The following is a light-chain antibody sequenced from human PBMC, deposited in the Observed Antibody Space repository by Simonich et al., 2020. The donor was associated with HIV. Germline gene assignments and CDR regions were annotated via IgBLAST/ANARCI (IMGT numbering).Light chain of an antibody. J-gene: IGKJ4*01. V-gene: IGKV1-39*01. CDR1: QSISSY. CDR3: QQRSNWLT. CDR2: AAS. Sequence: DIQMTQSPSSLSASVGDRVTITCRASQSISSYLNWYQQKPGKAPKLLSYAASSLQSGVPSRFSGSGSGTEFTLTISSLQPEDFAVYYCQQRSNWLTFGGGTKVEIK.